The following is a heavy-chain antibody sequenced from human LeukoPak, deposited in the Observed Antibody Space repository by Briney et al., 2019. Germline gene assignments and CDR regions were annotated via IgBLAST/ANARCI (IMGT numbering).Heavy chain of an antibody. CDR1: GFTFSSYA. J-gene: IGHJ5*02. V-gene: IGHV3-30-3*01. CDR2: ISYDGSNK. Sequence: GGSLRLSCAASGFTFSSYAMPWVRQAAGKGLEWVAVISYDGSNKYYADSVKGRFTISRDNAKNSLYLQMNSLRDEDTAVYYCARDPSSWYWNWFDPWGQGTLVTVSS. D-gene: IGHD6-13*01. CDR3: ARDPSSWYWNWFDP.